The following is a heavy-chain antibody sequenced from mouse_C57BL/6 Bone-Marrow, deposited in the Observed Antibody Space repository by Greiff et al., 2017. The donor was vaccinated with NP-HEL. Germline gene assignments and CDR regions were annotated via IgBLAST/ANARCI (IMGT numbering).Heavy chain of an antibody. CDR2: IYPGNSDT. J-gene: IGHJ4*01. V-gene: IGHV1-5*01. D-gene: IGHD3-2*02. Sequence: VQLQQSGTVLARPGASVKMSCKTSGYTFTSYWMHWVKQRPGQGLEWIGAIYPGNSDTSYNQKFKSKAKLTAVTSASTAYMELSSLTNEDSAVYYCTQLRLQSYYAMDYWGQGTSVTVSS. CDR3: TQLRLQSYYAMDY. CDR1: GYTFTSYW.